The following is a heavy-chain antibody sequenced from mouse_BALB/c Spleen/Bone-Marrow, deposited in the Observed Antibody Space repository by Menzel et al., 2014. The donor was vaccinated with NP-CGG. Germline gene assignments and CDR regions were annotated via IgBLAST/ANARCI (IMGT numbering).Heavy chain of an antibody. J-gene: IGHJ2*01. D-gene: IGHD1-1*01. CDR3: ARSYGSSPFDY. CDR1: GFNIKDTY. Sequence: VQLKHSGAELVKPGASVMLSCTASGFNIKDTYMHWVKQRPEQGLEWIGRIDPANGNTKYDPKFQGKATITADTSSNAAYLQLSSLTSEDTAVYYCARSYGSSPFDYWGQGTTLTVSS. V-gene: IGHV14-3*02. CDR2: IDPANGNT.